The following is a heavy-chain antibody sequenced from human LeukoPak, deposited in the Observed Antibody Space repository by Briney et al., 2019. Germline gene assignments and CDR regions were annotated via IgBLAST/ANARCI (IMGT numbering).Heavy chain of an antibody. J-gene: IGHJ4*02. V-gene: IGHV3-48*03. D-gene: IGHD2-8*01. CDR2: ISSSGSTI. CDR1: GFTFSSYE. CDR3: AKDPDCTSGVCYTFFDY. Sequence: GGSLRLSCAASGFTFSSYEMNWVRQAPGKGLEWVSYISSSGSTIYYADSVKGRFTISRDNSKNTLYLQMNSLRAEDTAVYYCAKDPDCTSGVCYTFFDYWGQGTLVTVSS.